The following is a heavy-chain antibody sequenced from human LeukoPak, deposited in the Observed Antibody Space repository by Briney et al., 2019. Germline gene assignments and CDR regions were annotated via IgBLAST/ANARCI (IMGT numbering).Heavy chain of an antibody. CDR2: IGGSGDTI. CDR3: ASWAF. V-gene: IGHV3-48*03. J-gene: IGHJ4*02. Sequence: GGSLRLSCAASGFIFHNYEMNWVRQAPGKGLEWVSYIGGSGDTIYYADSVKGRFTISRDNAKNSLYLQMNSLRAEDTAVYYCASWAFWGQGTLVTVSS. CDR1: GFIFHNYE. D-gene: IGHD3-16*01.